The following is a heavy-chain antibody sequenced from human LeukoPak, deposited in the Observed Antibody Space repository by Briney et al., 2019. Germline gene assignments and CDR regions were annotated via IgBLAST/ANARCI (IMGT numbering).Heavy chain of an antibody. CDR3: ARGAVDYDFWSGYSFPDY. J-gene: IGHJ4*02. Sequence: ASVKVSCKASGYTFTSYGISWVRQAPGQGLEWMGWISAYNGNTNYAQKLQGRVTMTTDTSTSTAYMELRSLRSDDTAVYYCARGAVDYDFWSGYSFPDYWGQGTLVTVSS. CDR1: GYTFTSYG. CDR2: ISAYNGNT. D-gene: IGHD3-3*01. V-gene: IGHV1-18*01.